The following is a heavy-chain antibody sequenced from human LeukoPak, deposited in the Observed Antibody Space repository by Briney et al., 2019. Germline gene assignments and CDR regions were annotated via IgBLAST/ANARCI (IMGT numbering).Heavy chain of an antibody. J-gene: IGHJ1*01. V-gene: IGHV3-30*02. CDR2: MRNDGSNK. CDR1: GFTFSTYG. Sequence: GGSLRLSCAASGFTFSTYGMHWVRQAPGKGLEWVAFMRNDGSNKYYADSVRGRFTISRDNSKNTLYLQMNSLRAEDTAVYYCAKANTGGGCNNSGYFHHWGQGTLVTVSS. D-gene: IGHD3-16*01. CDR3: AKANTGGGCNNSGYFHH.